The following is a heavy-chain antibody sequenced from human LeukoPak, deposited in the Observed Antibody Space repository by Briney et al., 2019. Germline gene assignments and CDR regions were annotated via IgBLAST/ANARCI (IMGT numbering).Heavy chain of an antibody. D-gene: IGHD3-10*01. CDR1: GYTFTSYG. J-gene: IGHJ4*02. Sequence: ASVKVSCKASGYTFTSYGISWVRQAPGQGLEWMGWISAYNGNTNYAQKLQGRVTMTTDTSTSTAYMELRSLRSDDTAVYYCARESLPFGELGYYFDYWGQGTLVTVSS. V-gene: IGHV1-18*01. CDR2: ISAYNGNT. CDR3: ARESLPFGELGYYFDY.